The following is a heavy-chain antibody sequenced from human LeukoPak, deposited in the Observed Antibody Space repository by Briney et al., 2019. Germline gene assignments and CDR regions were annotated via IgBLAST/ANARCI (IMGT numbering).Heavy chain of an antibody. J-gene: IGHJ4*02. V-gene: IGHV3-23*01. CDR1: GFTFSSYA. CDR3: AKAGGSVVGPLDY. CDR2: ISGSGGST. Sequence: GGSLRLSCAASGFTFSSYAMSWIRQAPGKGLEWVSAISGSGGSTYYADSVKGRFTISRDNSKNTLYLQMNSLRAEDTAVYYCAKAGGSVVGPLDYWGQGTLVTVSS. D-gene: IGHD3/OR15-3a*01.